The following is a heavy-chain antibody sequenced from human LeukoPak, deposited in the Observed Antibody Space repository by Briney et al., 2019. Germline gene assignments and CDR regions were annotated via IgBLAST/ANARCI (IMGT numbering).Heavy chain of an antibody. CDR2: MYTSGNT. Sequence: SETLSLTCTVSGGSISSYFWSWIRQPAGKGLELIGRMYTSGNTIYNPSLKSRVSMSVDTSKSQLSLKVRSVTAADTAVYYCARDSGYDLSWGQGTLVTVSS. CDR3: ARDSGYDLS. V-gene: IGHV4-4*07. J-gene: IGHJ4*02. CDR1: GGSISSYF. D-gene: IGHD5-12*01.